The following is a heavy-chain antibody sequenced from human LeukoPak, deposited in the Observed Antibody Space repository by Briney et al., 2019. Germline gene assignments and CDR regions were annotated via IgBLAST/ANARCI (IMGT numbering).Heavy chain of an antibody. CDR2: IYHSGST. Sequence: SQTLSLTCAVSGGSISSGGYSWSWIQQPPGKGLEWIGYIYHSGSTYYNPSLKSRVSISLDRSKNQFSLKLRSVTAADTAVYYCARATTDNDAFDIWAKGQWSPSLQ. J-gene: IGHJ3*02. CDR3: ARATTDNDAFDI. V-gene: IGHV4-30-2*01. CDR1: GGSISSGGYS. D-gene: IGHD4-17*01.